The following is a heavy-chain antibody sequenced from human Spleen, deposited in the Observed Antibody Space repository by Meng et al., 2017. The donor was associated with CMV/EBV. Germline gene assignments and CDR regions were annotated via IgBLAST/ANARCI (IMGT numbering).Heavy chain of an antibody. V-gene: IGHV1-2*02. CDR1: GYTFTGYS. CDR2: INPNSGGT. Sequence: ASVKVSCKASGYTFTGYSIHWVRQAPGQGLEWMGWINPNSGGTNYAQKFQGRPTMTRDTSISTAYMELSRLRSDDTAVYYCAREEYCGGDCYSWFDPWGQGTLVTVSS. D-gene: IGHD2-21*01. J-gene: IGHJ5*02. CDR3: AREEYCGGDCYSWFDP.